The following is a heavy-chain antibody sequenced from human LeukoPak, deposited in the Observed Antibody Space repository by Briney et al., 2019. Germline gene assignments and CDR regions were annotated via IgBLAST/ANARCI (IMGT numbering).Heavy chain of an antibody. CDR3: ASRLWFGESSTYYFDY. Sequence: ASVKVSCKASGYTLTSYDINWVRQATGQGLEWMGWMNPNSGRTGYAQNFQGRITITRNTSISTAYMELSSLRSEDTAVYYCASRLWFGESSTYYFDYWGQGTLVTVSS. J-gene: IGHJ4*02. D-gene: IGHD3-10*01. CDR2: MNPNSGRT. CDR1: GYTLTSYD. V-gene: IGHV1-8*01.